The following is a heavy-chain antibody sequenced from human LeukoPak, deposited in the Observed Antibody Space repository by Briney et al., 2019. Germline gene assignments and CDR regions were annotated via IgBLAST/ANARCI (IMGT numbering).Heavy chain of an antibody. Sequence: GASVKVSCKASGYTFTSYAMHWVRQAPGQRLEWMGWINAGNGNTKYSQKFQGRVTITRDTSASTAYMELSSLRSEDTAVYYCARGGSSDYGPRDYWGQGTLVTVSS. CDR1: GYTFTSYA. D-gene: IGHD4-17*01. J-gene: IGHJ4*02. V-gene: IGHV1-3*01. CDR2: INAGNGNT. CDR3: ARGGSSDYGPRDY.